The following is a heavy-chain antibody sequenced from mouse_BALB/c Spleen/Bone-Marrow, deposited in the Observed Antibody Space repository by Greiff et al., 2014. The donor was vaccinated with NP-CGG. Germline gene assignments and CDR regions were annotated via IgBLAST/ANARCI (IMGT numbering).Heavy chain of an antibody. D-gene: IGHD2-3*01. Sequence: VQLQQSGAELVKPGASAKLSCTASGFNIKDTYMHWVKQRPEQGLEWIGRIDPANGNTKYDPKFQGKATITADTSSNTAYLQLSSLTSEDTAVYYCARWLLPYGLDYWGQGTSVTVSS. CDR2: IDPANGNT. J-gene: IGHJ4*01. CDR1: GFNIKDTY. CDR3: ARWLLPYGLDY. V-gene: IGHV14-3*02.